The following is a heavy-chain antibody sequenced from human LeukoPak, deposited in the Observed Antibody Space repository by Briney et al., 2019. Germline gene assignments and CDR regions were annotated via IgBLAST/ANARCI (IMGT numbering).Heavy chain of an antibody. CDR1: DGSISNSF. D-gene: IGHD4-23*01. CDR2: IHTSGST. V-gene: IGHV4-4*09. J-gene: IGHJ4*02. Sequence: SETLSLTCTVPDGSISNSFWNWVRQPPGKGLEWIAYIHTSGSTNYNPAFKSRVTLSVDTSKSQFSLRLNSVTASDTAVYYCANAYDGKIVPFDNWGQGTLVTVSS. CDR3: ANAYDGKIVPFDN.